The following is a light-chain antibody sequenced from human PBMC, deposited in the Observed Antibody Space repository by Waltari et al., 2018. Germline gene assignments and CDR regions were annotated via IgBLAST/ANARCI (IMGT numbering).Light chain of an antibody. Sequence: QSALTQPRSVSGSPGQSVTISCTGTSSDAGGYNYVPWYQQHPGKAPKLMCYDVSKRPSGVPDRFSGSKSGNTASLTISGLQAEDEADYYCCSYAGSYTSLFGGGTKLTVL. J-gene: IGLJ2*01. CDR1: SSDAGGYNY. CDR2: DVS. CDR3: CSYAGSYTSL. V-gene: IGLV2-11*01.